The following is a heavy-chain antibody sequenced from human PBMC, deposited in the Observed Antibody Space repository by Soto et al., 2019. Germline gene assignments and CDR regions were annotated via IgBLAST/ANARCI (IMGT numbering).Heavy chain of an antibody. CDR2: IYYRGNT. CDR1: GGSMSPYY. Sequence: TCSVFGGSMSPYYWSWIRQSPGKGLEWIANIYYRGNTNYNPSLESRVTISIDTSKNQFSLKLNSLTAADTAVYYCARHSKKTGDFDYYYGMDVWGQGTTVTVS. V-gene: IGHV4-59*08. CDR3: ARHSKKTGDFDYYYGMDV. J-gene: IGHJ6*02. D-gene: IGHD7-27*01.